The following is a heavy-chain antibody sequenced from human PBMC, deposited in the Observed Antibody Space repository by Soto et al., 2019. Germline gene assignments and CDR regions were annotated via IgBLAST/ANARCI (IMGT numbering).Heavy chain of an antibody. CDR3: ARDCDGMVVVAASYYFDY. CDR1: GFTFSSYW. J-gene: IGHJ4*02. V-gene: IGHV3-7*01. Sequence: GGSLRLSCAASGFTFSSYWMSWVRQAPGKGLEWVANIKQDGSEKYYVDSVKGRFTISRDNAKNSLYLQMNSLRAEDTAVYYCARDCDGMVVVAASYYFDYWGQGTLVTVSS. CDR2: IKQDGSEK. D-gene: IGHD2-15*01.